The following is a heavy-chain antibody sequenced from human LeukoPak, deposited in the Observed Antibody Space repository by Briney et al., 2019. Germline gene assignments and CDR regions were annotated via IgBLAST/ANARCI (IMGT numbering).Heavy chain of an antibody. CDR1: GGSISSYY. CDR3: AREYGDFDY. Sequence: SETLSLTCTVSGGSISSYYWSWIRQPAGKGLEWIGRIDASGRTNYNPSLKSRVIMSVDTSKKQFSLKVNSVTAADTAVYYCAREYGDFDYWGQGTLVTVSS. V-gene: IGHV4-4*07. D-gene: IGHD4-17*01. CDR2: IDASGRT. J-gene: IGHJ4*02.